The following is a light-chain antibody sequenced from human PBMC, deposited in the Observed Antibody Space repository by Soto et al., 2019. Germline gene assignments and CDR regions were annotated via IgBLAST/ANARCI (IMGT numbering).Light chain of an antibody. Sequence: DIQMTQSPSTLSASVGDRVTNTCRASQSIRSWLAWYQQKPGKAPKLLIYKASSLESGVPSRFSGSGSGTEFTLTISSLQPDDFETYYCQQYNSFWTFGQGTKVEIK. J-gene: IGKJ1*01. CDR2: KAS. CDR1: QSIRSW. V-gene: IGKV1-5*03. CDR3: QQYNSFWT.